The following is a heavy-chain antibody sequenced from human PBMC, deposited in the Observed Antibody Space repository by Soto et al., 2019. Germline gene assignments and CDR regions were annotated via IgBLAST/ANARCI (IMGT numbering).Heavy chain of an antibody. CDR1: GFTFSSYA. CDR3: AKDIRRSGYDLYYYYYYGMDV. J-gene: IGHJ6*02. D-gene: IGHD5-12*01. Sequence: LRLSCAASGFTFSSYAMSWVRQAPGKGLEWVSAISGSGGSTYYADSVKGRFTISRDNSKNTLYLQMNSLRAEDTAVYYCAKDIRRSGYDLYYYYYYGMDVWGQGTTVTVSS. CDR2: ISGSGGST. V-gene: IGHV3-23*01.